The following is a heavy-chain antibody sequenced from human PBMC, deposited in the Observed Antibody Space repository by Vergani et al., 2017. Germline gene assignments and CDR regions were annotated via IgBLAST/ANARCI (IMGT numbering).Heavy chain of an antibody. CDR3: ARGGTSETQEWFDP. CDR1: GYTFSNYY. J-gene: IGHJ5*02. Sequence: QVQVVQSGAEVKKSGASVKVSCKTSGYTFSNYYMHWVRQAPGQGLEWMGIINPSGGHTNYAQKFQGRVTMTRDTSTSTVYMELSSLRSEDTAIYYCARGGTSETQEWFDPWGQGTLVTVSS. CDR2: INPSGGHT. D-gene: IGHD2-2*01. V-gene: IGHV1-46*01.